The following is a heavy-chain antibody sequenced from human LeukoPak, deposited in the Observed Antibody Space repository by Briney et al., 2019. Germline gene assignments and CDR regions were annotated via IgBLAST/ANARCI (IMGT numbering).Heavy chain of an antibody. CDR2: IIPIFGTA. J-gene: IGHJ4*02. D-gene: IGHD5-12*01. Sequence: SVKVSCKASGGTFSSYAISWVRQAPGQGLEWMGGIIPIFGTANYAQKFQGRVTMTRDTSTSTVYMELSSLRSEDTAVYYCARAGYYSGYDQCDYWGQGTLVTVSS. CDR1: GGTFSSYA. CDR3: ARAGYYSGYDQCDY. V-gene: IGHV1-69*05.